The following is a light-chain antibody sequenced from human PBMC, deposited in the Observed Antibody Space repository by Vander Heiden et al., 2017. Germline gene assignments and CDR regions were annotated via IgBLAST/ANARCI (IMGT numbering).Light chain of an antibody. J-gene: IGKJ4*01. CDR1: HGISTY. CDR2: GAS. Sequence: IQMTQSPSSVSASVGDRVTITCRASHGISTYLVWYQQNPGKAPKLLIYGASSLQSGVPSRFSGSGSGTDFTLTISSQQPEDFATYYCQQANSLPLTFGGGTTVEI. CDR3: QQANSLPLT. V-gene: IGKV1D-12*01.